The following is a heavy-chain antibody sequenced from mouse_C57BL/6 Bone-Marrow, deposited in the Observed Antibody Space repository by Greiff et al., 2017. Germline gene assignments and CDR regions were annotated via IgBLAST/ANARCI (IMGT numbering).Heavy chain of an antibody. CDR1: GYTFTSYW. Sequence: QVQLQQPGTELVKPGASVKLSCKASGYTFTSYWMHWVKQRPGQGLEWIGNINPSNGGTNYNEKFKSKATLTVDKSSSTAYMQLSSLTSEVSAVYYWARFGYGYWYFDVWGTGTTVTVSS. V-gene: IGHV1-53*01. CDR3: ARFGYGYWYFDV. J-gene: IGHJ1*03. CDR2: INPSNGGT. D-gene: IGHD1-2*01.